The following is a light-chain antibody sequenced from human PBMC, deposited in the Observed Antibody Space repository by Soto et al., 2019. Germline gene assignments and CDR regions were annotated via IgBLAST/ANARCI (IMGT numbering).Light chain of an antibody. CDR3: CSYAGNATLI. V-gene: IGLV2-23*02. CDR2: VVT. Sequence: QSALTQPASVSGSPGQSITISCTGTSSDVGSYNLVSWYQLHPGKAPKVMIYVVTKRPSGVSNRFSGSKSGDTASLTISGLQGEDEADYYCCSYAGNATLIFGGGTKLTVL. J-gene: IGLJ2*01. CDR1: SSDVGSYNL.